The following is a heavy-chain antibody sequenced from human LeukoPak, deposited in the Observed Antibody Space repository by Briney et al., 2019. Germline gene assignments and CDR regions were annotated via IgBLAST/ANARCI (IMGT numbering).Heavy chain of an antibody. D-gene: IGHD1-26*01. CDR2: INPNSGGT. J-gene: IGHJ3*02. CDR3: ARDRSLRIVGATGRVGFAFDI. V-gene: IGHV1-2*02. Sequence: ASVKVSCKASGYTFTGYYMHWVRQAPGQGLEWMGWINPNSGGTNYAQKFQGRVTMTRDTSISTAYMELSRLRYDDTAVYYCARDRSLRIVGATGRVGFAFDIWGQGTMVTVSS. CDR1: GYTFTGYY.